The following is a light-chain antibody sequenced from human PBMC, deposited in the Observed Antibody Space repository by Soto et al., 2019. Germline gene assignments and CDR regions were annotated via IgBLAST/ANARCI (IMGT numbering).Light chain of an antibody. V-gene: IGKV3-20*01. CDR1: QSVGRSY. CDR3: QQYDGSPIT. CDR2: SVS. J-gene: IGKJ5*01. Sequence: IVWSPSPGTLSLTPWERAALYCRASQSVGRSYLAWYQQKPGQAPRLLISSVSKRATGIPDRFSGGGSGTDFTLTISRVEPEDFALYICQQYDGSPITVGQGTRLEI.